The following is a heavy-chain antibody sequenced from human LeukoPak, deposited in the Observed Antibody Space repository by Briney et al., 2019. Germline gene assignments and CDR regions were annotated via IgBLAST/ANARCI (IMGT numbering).Heavy chain of an antibody. V-gene: IGHV1-69*13. D-gene: IGHD2-21*02. Sequence: GASVKVSCKASGGTFSSYAISWVRQAPGQGLEWMGGIIPIFGTANYAQKFQGRVTITADESTSAAYMELSSLRSEDTAVYYCARDRDRSFDPWGQGTLVTVSS. CDR2: IIPIFGTA. CDR1: GGTFSSYA. J-gene: IGHJ5*02. CDR3: ARDRDRSFDP.